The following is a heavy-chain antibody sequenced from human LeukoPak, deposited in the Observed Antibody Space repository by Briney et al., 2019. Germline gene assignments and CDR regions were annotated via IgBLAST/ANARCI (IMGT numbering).Heavy chain of an antibody. CDR1: GGSFSGYY. CDR3: ARAVAGTVAN. V-gene: IGHV4-34*01. D-gene: IGHD6-19*01. CDR2: INHSGST. J-gene: IGHJ4*02. Sequence: PSETLSLTCAVYGGSFSGYYWSWIRQPPGKGLEWIGEINHSGSTNYNPSLKSRVTISVDTSKNQFSLKLSSVTAADTAVYYCARAVAGTVANWGQGTLVTVSS.